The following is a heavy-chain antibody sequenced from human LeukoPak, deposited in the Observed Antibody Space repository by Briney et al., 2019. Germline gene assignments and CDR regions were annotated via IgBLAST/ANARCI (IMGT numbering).Heavy chain of an antibody. Sequence: SVKVSCKASGYTFTGYYMHWVRQAPGQGLEWMGRINPNSGGTNYAQKFQGRVTMTSDTSISTAYMELSRLRSDDTAVYYCARRGRSYDAFDFWGQGTMVTVSS. CDR2: INPNSGGT. CDR1: GYTFTGYY. J-gene: IGHJ3*01. D-gene: IGHD1-26*01. V-gene: IGHV1-2*06. CDR3: ARRGRSYDAFDF.